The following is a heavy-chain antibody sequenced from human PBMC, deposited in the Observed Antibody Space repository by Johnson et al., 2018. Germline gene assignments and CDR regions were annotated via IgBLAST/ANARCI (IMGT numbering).Heavy chain of an antibody. CDR3: AGSLVVVGSYGALDI. D-gene: IGHD3-22*01. CDR2: INPSGGST. V-gene: IGHV1-46*01. CDR1: GYTFTSYY. Sequence: QVQLVQSGAEVKKPGASVKVSCKASGYTFTSYYMHWVRQAPGQGLEWMGIINPSGGSTSYAQKFQGRVTMTRDTSTSTVYMELSSLRSEDTAGYYCAGSLVVVGSYGALDIWGQGTMVTVSS. J-gene: IGHJ3*02.